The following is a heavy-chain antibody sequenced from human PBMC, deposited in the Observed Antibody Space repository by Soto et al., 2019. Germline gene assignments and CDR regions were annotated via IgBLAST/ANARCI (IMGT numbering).Heavy chain of an antibody. D-gene: IGHD3-3*01. CDR2: ISYDGINK. J-gene: IGHJ6*02. Sequence: WIRPPTGKVLEWVAVISYDGINKYYGDSVKGRFTISRDNSKNTLYLQMNSLRAEDTAVYYCARDPEKYYDFWRTYGMDVWGQRTTVTFSS. CDR3: ARDPEKYYDFWRTYGMDV. V-gene: IGHV3-30-3*01.